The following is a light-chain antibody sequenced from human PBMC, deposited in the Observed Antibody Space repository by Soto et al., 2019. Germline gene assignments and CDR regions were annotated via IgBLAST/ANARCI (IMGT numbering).Light chain of an antibody. CDR2: AAS. J-gene: IGKJ4*01. V-gene: IGKV1-16*01. Sequence: IRMTQSPSSLSASTGDRVTITCRASQGISNYLAWYQQKPGKVPKLLIYAASSLQSGVPSRFSGSGSGTEFTLTISSLQPDDFATYYCQQYNSYSLFGGGTKVDI. CDR3: QQYNSYSL. CDR1: QGISNY.